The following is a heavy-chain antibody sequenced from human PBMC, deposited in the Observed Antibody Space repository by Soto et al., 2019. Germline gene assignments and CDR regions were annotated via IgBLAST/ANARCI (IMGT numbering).Heavy chain of an antibody. J-gene: IGHJ6*02. CDR1: GGSIGSYY. V-gene: IGHV4-59*01. Sequence: QVQLKESGPGLVKPSETLALTCTVSGGSIGSYYWSWIRQPPGRGLEWIGCVYYSDGTNYNPSLKSRVTMSMDKSNNQFSLRLSSVTAADTAVYYCARTESSSWSFFYYGMDVWGQGITVTVSS. CDR2: VYYSDGT. D-gene: IGHD6-13*01. CDR3: ARTESSSWSFFYYGMDV.